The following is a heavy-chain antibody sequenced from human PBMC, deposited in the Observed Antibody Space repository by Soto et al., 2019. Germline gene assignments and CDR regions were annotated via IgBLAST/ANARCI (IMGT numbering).Heavy chain of an antibody. CDR1: GYTLTELS. V-gene: IGHV1-24*01. D-gene: IGHD1-26*01. CDR3: ATDGRYGNSGSYYGGY. CDR2: FDPEDGET. J-gene: IGHJ4*02. Sequence: QVQLVQSGAEVKKPGASVKVSCKVSGYTLTELSMHWVRQAPGKGLEWMGGFDPEDGETIYAQKFQGRVTMTEDTSTDTAYMEVSSLRSEDTAVYYCATDGRYGNSGSYYGGYWGQGTLVTVSS.